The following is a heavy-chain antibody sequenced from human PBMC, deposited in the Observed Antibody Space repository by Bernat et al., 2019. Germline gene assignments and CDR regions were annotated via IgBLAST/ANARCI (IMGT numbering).Heavy chain of an antibody. CDR2: ISAYNGNT. Sequence: QVQLVQSGAEVKKPGASVKVSCKASGYTFTSYGISWVRQAPGQGLEWMGWISAYNGNTNYTQKLQGRVTMTTDTSTSTAYMELRSLRSDDTAVYYCARDQIVVVPGDQNDWVPNNWFDPWGQGTLVTVSS. J-gene: IGHJ5*02. CDR1: GYTFTSYG. D-gene: IGHD2-2*01. V-gene: IGHV1-18*04. CDR3: ARDQIVVVPGDQNDWVPNNWFDP.